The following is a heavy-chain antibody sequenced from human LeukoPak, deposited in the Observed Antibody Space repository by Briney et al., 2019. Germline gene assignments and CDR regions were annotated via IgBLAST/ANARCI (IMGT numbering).Heavy chain of an antibody. CDR3: ARGVRMTFGGVIVIGY. V-gene: IGHV1-2*02. Sequence: GASVKVSCKASGYIFSGYYLHWVRQAPGQGLEWMGWINPSSGGADYAQKFQGRVTMTRDMSTSIVYMELSSLRSEDTAVYYCARGVRMTFGGVIVIGYWGQGTLVTVSS. J-gene: IGHJ4*02. CDR2: INPSSGGA. D-gene: IGHD3-16*02. CDR1: GYIFSGYY.